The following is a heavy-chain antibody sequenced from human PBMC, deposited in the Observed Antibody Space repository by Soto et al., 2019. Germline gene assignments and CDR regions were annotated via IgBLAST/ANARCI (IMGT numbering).Heavy chain of an antibody. Sequence: GGSLRLSCAASGFTFSSYAMSWVRQSPGKGLEWVSAISGSGGSTYYADSVKGRFTISRDNSKNTLYLQMNSLRAEDTAVYYCAKMYYYDSSGYFDYWGQGTLVTVSS. CDR2: ISGSGGST. V-gene: IGHV3-23*01. CDR3: AKMYYYDSSGYFDY. CDR1: GFTFSSYA. J-gene: IGHJ4*02. D-gene: IGHD3-22*01.